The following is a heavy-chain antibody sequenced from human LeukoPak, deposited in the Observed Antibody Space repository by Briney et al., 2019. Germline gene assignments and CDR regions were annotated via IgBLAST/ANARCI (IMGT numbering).Heavy chain of an antibody. J-gene: IGHJ4*02. Sequence: PSETLSLTCAVYGGSFSGYYWSWIRQPPGKGLEWIGEINHSGSTNYNPSLKSRVTISVDTSKNQFSLKLSSVTAADTAVYYCARGRREWLRSFGPQYYLDYWGQGTLVTVSS. V-gene: IGHV4-34*01. CDR1: GGSFSGYY. D-gene: IGHD5-12*01. CDR3: ARGRREWLRSFGPQYYLDY. CDR2: INHSGST.